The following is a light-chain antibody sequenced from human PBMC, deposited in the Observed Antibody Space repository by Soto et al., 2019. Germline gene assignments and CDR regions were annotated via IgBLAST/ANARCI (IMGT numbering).Light chain of an antibody. V-gene: IGLV2-14*01. J-gene: IGLJ1*01. CDR1: SSDVGGYNY. Sequence: QSALTQPASVSGSPGQSITISCTGTSSDVGGYNYVSWYQQHPGKAPKLVIYGVSNRPSGVSSRFSGSKSGNTASLTISGLLTEDEADYYCNSFTSSSLSVFGTGTKVTVL. CDR3: NSFTSSSLSV. CDR2: GVS.